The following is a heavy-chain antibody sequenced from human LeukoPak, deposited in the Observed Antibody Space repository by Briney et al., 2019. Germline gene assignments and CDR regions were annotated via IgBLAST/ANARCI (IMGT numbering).Heavy chain of an antibody. Sequence: ASVKDSCKASGYTFTSYAMHWVRQAPGQRLEWMGWINAGNGNTKYAQKFQGSVTITRDTSASTAYMELSSLRSEDTAVYYCARPGPYGSGSYYYFDYWAREPWSPSPQ. CDR1: GYTFTSYA. CDR2: INAGNGNT. CDR3: ARPGPYGSGSYYYFDY. J-gene: IGHJ4*02. D-gene: IGHD3-10*01. V-gene: IGHV1-3*01.